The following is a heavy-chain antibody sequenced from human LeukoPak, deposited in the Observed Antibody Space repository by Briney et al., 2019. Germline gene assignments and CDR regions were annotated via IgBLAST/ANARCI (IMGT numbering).Heavy chain of an antibody. Sequence: ASVKVSCKASGYTFTSYDIDWVRQATGQGPEWMGWINPNSGDTKYAQKFQGRVTMTRDTSISTAYMELTRLSSDDTALYYCARETEMSASLDYWGQGSLVTVSS. CDR1: GYTFTSYD. CDR3: ARETEMSASLDY. D-gene: IGHD5-24*01. V-gene: IGHV1-2*02. J-gene: IGHJ4*02. CDR2: INPNSGDT.